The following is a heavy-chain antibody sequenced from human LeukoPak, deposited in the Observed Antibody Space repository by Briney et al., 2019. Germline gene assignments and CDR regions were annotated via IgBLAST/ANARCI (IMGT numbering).Heavy chain of an antibody. Sequence: GGSLRLSCAASGFTFRSYSVNWVRRARGKGRECISAISGSGGSTYYASSVKGRFTISRDNSKNALYLQMNSRRADDTAIYHCAKGRFSPDYWGQGALVTVSS. V-gene: IGHV3-23*01. J-gene: IGHJ4*02. CDR1: GFTFRSYS. CDR3: AKGRFSPDY. CDR2: ISGSGGST.